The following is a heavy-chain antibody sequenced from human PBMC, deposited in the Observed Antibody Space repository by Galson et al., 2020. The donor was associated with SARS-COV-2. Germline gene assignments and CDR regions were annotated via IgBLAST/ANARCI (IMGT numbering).Heavy chain of an antibody. V-gene: IGHV1-24*01. CDR2: FNPEDGET. CDR1: GYTLTELS. J-gene: IGHJ5*02. D-gene: IGHD6-13*01. CDR3: ATAPGIAAAGTWWFDP. Sequence: ASVKVSCKVSGYTLTELSMHWVRQAPGKGLEWMGGFNPEDGETIYAQKFQGSVTMTEDTSTDTAYMELSSMRSEDTAVYYCATAPGIAAAGTWWFDPWGQGTLVTVSS.